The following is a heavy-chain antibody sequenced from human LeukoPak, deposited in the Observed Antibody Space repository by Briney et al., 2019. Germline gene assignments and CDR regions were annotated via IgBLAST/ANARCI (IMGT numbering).Heavy chain of an antibody. V-gene: IGHV4-30-2*01. CDR2: IYHSGST. CDR1: GGSISSGGYY. D-gene: IGHD3-3*01. J-gene: IGHJ3*02. CDR3: ASYTIFGVVIMGAFDI. Sequence: PSETLSLTCTVSGGSISSGGYYWSWIRQPPGKGLEWIGYIYHSGSTYYNPPLKSRVTISVDRSKNQFSLKLSSVTAADTAVYYCASYTIFGVVIMGAFDIWGQGTMVTVSS.